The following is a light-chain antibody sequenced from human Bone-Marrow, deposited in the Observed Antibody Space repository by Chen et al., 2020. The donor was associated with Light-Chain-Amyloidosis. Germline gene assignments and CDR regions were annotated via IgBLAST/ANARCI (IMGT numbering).Light chain of an antibody. CDR2: AAS. V-gene: IGKV1-6*01. Sequence: AIQMTQSPSSLAASVGDRVTITCRASQGIRNDLGWYQQKPGKAPKLLIYAASSLQRWVPSRFSGSGSGTDFTLTISSLQPEDFATYYCLQDYNYPLTFGQGTKVEIK. J-gene: IGKJ1*01. CDR3: LQDYNYPLT. CDR1: QGIRND.